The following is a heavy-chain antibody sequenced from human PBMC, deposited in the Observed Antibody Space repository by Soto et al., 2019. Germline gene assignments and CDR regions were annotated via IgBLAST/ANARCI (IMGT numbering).Heavy chain of an antibody. Sequence: EVQLVESGGGLVQPGGSLRLSCAASGFTFSDHHMDWVRQAPGKGLEWVGRARNKAHSYTTAYAASVKGRFTISRDDSKNSLALQMNSLKTEDTAVYFGARLIGKSFDLWGQGTLVTVSA. CDR1: GFTFSDHH. CDR2: ARNKAHSYTT. V-gene: IGHV3-72*01. CDR3: ARLIGKSFDL. J-gene: IGHJ4*02.